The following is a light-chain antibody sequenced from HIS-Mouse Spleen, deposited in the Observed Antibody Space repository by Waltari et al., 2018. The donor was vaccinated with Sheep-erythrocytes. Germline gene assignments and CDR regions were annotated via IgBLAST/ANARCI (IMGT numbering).Light chain of an antibody. J-gene: IGLJ2*01. CDR3: QAWDSSTAV. CDR1: KLGDKY. Sequence: SYELTQPPSVSVSPRQTASITCSGDKLGDKYACWYQQKPGQSPVLVIYQDSKRPSGIPERFSGSNYGNTATLTISGTQAMDEADYYCQAWDSSTAVFGGGTKLTVL. V-gene: IGLV3-1*01. CDR2: QDS.